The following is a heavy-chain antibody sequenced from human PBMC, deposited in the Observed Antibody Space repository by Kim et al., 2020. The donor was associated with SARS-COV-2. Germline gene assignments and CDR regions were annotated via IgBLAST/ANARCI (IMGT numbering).Heavy chain of an antibody. CDR2: INPNSGGT. CDR1: GYTFTGYY. Sequence: ASVKVSCKASGYTFTGYYMHWVRHAPGQGVEWMGWINPNSGGTNYAQKFQGRVTMTRDTSISTAYMELSRLRSDDTAVYYCARSEGLIWFGGLLFNLYGMDVRGRGNTVTV. CDR3: ARSEGLIWFGGLLFNLYGMDV. D-gene: IGHD3-10*01. J-gene: IGHJ6*02. V-gene: IGHV1-2*02.